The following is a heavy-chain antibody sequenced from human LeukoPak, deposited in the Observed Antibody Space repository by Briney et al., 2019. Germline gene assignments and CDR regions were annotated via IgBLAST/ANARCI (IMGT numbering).Heavy chain of an antibody. D-gene: IGHD1-26*01. CDR1: GFTFSDYY. J-gene: IGHJ4*02. CDR2: IISSGSTI. Sequence: GGSLRLACAASGFTFSDYYMSWIRQAPGKGLECVSYIISSGSTIYYADSVKGRFTIARENAKNSLYLQMNSQRAEDTDVYYCARVSGGGYQIDYWGQGTLVTVSS. CDR3: ARVSGGGYQIDY. V-gene: IGHV3-11*01.